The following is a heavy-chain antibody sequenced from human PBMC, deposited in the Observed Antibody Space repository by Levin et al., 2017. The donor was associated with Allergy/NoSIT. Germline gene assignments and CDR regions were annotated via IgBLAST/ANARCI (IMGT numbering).Heavy chain of an antibody. CDR3: ARGDMVRGLPSPSEDACDF. D-gene: IGHD3-10*01. CDR1: GFIFSTYD. V-gene: IGHV3-13*01. Sequence: TGGSLRLSCAASGFIFSTYDMHWVRQATGKGLEWVSAIGTTGDTYYLGSVKGRLTISREDAKNSLYLHMSSLTAGDTAVYYCARGDMVRGLPSPSEDACDFWGQGTMVTVSS. J-gene: IGHJ3*01. CDR2: IGTTGDT.